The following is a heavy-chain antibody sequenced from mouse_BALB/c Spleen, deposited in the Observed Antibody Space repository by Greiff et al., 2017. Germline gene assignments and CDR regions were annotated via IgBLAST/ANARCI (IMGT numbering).Heavy chain of an antibody. CDR1: GYTFTSYD. Sequence: VQLQQPGSELVRPGASVKLSCKASGYTFTSYDINWVKQRPGQGLEWIGWIYPGDGSTKYNEKFKGKATLTADKSSSTAYMQLSSLTSENSAVYFCARSRGGTSAMDYWGQGTSVTVSS. J-gene: IGHJ4*01. V-gene: IGHV1S56*01. CDR2: IYPGDGST. CDR3: ARSRGGTSAMDY. D-gene: IGHD4-1*01.